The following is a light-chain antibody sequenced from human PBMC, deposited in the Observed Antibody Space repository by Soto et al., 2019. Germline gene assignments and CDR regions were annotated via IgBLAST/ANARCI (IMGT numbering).Light chain of an antibody. CDR3: QQYNNWPLT. J-gene: IGKJ4*01. CDR1: QSVSSY. Sequence: EILMTQSPATLCVSPGERATLSCRATQSVSSYLACYQHPPGPAPRPLLYGPSTRATGFPARFSGSGSGTESTLTISSLQSEDFAVYYCQQYNNWPLTFGGGTKVDIK. V-gene: IGKV3-15*01. CDR2: GPS.